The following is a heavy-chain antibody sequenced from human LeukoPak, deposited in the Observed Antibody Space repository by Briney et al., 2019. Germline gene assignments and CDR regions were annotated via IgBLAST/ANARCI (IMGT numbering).Heavy chain of an antibody. Sequence: GGSLRLSCVVSGLSFTNAWMGWVRQTPGNGLEWVGRFKSRTDGGTTDFAAPVNGRFTISTDESKKTLYLQMNRLKAEDTAVYYCTTDRGVTYLPLFDYWGQGVLVTVSS. CDR2: FKSRTDGGTT. CDR1: GLSFTNAW. CDR3: TTDRGVTYLPLFDY. D-gene: IGHD3-10*01. V-gene: IGHV3-15*01. J-gene: IGHJ4*02.